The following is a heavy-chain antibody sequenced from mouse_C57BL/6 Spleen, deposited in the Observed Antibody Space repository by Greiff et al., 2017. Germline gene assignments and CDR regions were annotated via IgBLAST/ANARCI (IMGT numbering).Heavy chain of an antibody. V-gene: IGHV1-80*01. D-gene: IGHD1-1*01. J-gene: IGHJ1*03. CDR3: ARGSYYYGSSCWYFDV. Sequence: VQLQQSGAELVKPGASVKISCKASGYAFSSYWMNWVKQRPGQGLEWIGQIYPGDGDTNYNGKFKGKATLTADKSSSTAYMQRSSLTSEDSAVYFCARGSYYYGSSCWYFDVWGTGTTVTVSS. CDR1: GYAFSSYW. CDR2: IYPGDGDT.